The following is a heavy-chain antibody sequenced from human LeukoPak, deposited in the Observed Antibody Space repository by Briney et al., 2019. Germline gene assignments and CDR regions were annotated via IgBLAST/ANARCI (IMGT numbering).Heavy chain of an antibody. CDR3: AKDPYGTRYFDY. CDR1: GFTFSKNA. J-gene: IGHJ4*02. Sequence: GGSLRHSCAASGFTFSKNAMSWVRQAPGKGLEWVSPLSGSGADTYYADSVKGRFTISRDNAKNTAYLQMNSLRAEDTAVYYCAKDPYGTRYFDYWGQGTLVTAS. CDR2: LSGSGADT. D-gene: IGHD2-2*01. V-gene: IGHV3-23*01.